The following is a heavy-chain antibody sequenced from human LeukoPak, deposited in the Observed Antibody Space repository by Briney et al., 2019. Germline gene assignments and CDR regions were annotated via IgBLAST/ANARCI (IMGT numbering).Heavy chain of an antibody. V-gene: IGHV3-21*01. CDR1: GFTFRTTR. J-gene: IGHJ6*03. Sequence: GGSLRLSCAASGFTFRTTRMTWVRQAPGKGPEYIATINSRGDSINYADSVKGRFTVSRDNSKNLLYLQMNSLRVEDTGVYYCAWLYYYYMEVWGKGTTVT. CDR2: INSRGDSI. CDR3: AWLYYYYMEV. D-gene: IGHD5-12*01.